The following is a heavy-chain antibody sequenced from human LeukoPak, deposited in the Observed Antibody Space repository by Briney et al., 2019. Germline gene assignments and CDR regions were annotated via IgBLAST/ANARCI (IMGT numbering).Heavy chain of an antibody. CDR1: GYTFTSYG. Sequence: ASVKVSCKASGYTFTSYGISWVRQASGQGLEWMGWISAYNGNTNYAQKLQGRVTMTTDTSTSTAYMELRSLRSDDTAVYYCAKTTVTNRYLNYYYYYYMDVWGKGTTVTVSS. CDR2: ISAYNGNT. J-gene: IGHJ6*03. CDR3: AKTTVTNRYLNYYYYYYMDV. D-gene: IGHD4-17*01. V-gene: IGHV1-18*01.